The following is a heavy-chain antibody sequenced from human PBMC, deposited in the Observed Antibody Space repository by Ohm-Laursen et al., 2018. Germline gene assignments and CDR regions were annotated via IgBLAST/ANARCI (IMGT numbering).Heavy chain of an antibody. CDR3: ARDRVVDTAMVSGMDV. D-gene: IGHD5-18*01. J-gene: IGHJ6*02. Sequence: GSLRLSCSASGFTFSDYYMSWIRQAPGKGLEWVSYISSSGSTIYYADSVKGRFTISRDNAKNSLYLQMNSLRAEDTAVYYCARDRVVDTAMVSGMDVWGQGTTVTVSS. CDR1: GFTFSDYY. V-gene: IGHV3-11*01. CDR2: ISSSGSTI.